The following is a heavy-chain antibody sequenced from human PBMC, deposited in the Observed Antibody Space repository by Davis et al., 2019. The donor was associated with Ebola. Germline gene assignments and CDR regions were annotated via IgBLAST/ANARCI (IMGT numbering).Heavy chain of an antibody. J-gene: IGHJ4*02. CDR2: ISGSGGST. CDR1: GFTFNSYW. V-gene: IGHV3-23*01. D-gene: IGHD6-19*01. CDR3: AKVDNSSWFGIAVVGSLGYYFDY. Sequence: GESLKISCAASGFTFNSYWMSWVRQAPGKGLEWVSAISGSGGSTYYADSVKGRFTISRDNSKNTLYLQMNSLRAEDTAVYYCAKVDNSSWFGIAVVGSLGYYFDYWGQGTLVTVPS.